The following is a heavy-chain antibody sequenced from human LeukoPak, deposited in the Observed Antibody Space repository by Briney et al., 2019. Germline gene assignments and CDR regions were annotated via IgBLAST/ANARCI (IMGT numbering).Heavy chain of an antibody. CDR2: MSGSAGST. V-gene: IGHV3-23*01. Sequence: PGGSLRLSCAVSGFTFSRYAMTWVRQAPGKGLEWVSVMSGSAGSTCYADSVKGRFTISRDNSKNTLYLQMNSLRAEDTAVYYCAKDPYSSAWFSRDWFDPWGQGTLVTVSS. D-gene: IGHD6-13*01. CDR1: GFTFSRYA. J-gene: IGHJ5*02. CDR3: AKDPYSSAWFSRDWFDP.